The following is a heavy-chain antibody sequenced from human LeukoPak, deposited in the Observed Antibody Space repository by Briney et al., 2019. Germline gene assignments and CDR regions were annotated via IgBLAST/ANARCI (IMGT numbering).Heavy chain of an antibody. V-gene: IGHV4-34*01. J-gene: IGHJ4*02. CDR3: ARLSLSSGCTY. D-gene: IGHD6-19*01. Sequence: ASETLSLTCAVSGGSFSGYYWTWIRQPPGKGLEWIGEINHSGSTNYNPSLKSRVTISVDTSKNQFSLKLSSVTAADTAVYYCARLSLSSGCTYWGQGTLVTVSS. CDR2: INHSGST. CDR1: GGSFSGYY.